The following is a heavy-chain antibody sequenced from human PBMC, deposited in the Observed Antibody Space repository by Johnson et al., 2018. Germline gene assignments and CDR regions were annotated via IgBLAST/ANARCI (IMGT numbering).Heavy chain of an antibody. D-gene: IGHD6-19*01. CDR2: IGTAGDT. CDR3: ARALAVAGNGGDAFDI. J-gene: IGHJ3*02. Sequence: VQLVQSGGGLVQPGGSLRLSCAASGFTFSSYDMHWVRQATGKGLEWVSAIGTAGDTYYPGSVKGRFTISRENVKNSLYLQMNSLRAGDTAVYYWARALAVAGNGGDAFDIWGQGTMVTVSS. V-gene: IGHV3-13*01. CDR1: GFTFSSYD.